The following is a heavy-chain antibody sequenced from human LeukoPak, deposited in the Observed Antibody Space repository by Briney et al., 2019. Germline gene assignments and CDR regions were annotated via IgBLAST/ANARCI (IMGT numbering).Heavy chain of an antibody. CDR2: ISSSGSTI. D-gene: IGHD5-18*01. V-gene: IGHV3-48*04. Sequence: PGGSLRLSCAASGFTFSSYWMSWVRQAPGKGLEWVSYISSSGSTIYYADSVKGRFTISRDNAKNSLYLQMNSLRAEDTAVYYCARDRITRYSYGFPNGRYMDVWGKGTTVTISS. CDR3: ARDRITRYSYGFPNGRYMDV. CDR1: GFTFSSYW. J-gene: IGHJ6*03.